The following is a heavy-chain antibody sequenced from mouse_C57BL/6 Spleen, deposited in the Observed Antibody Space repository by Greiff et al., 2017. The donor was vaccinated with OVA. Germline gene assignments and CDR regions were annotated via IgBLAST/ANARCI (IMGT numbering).Heavy chain of an antibody. Sequence: VQLQQSGPELVKPGASVKISCKASGYSFTDYNMNWVKQSHGKSLEWIGVINPNYGSTSYNEKFKGKATLTADQSSSTAYMQLNSLTSEDSAVSYFAPIYDGDYPPAYWGQGTLVTVSA. D-gene: IGHD2-3*01. J-gene: IGHJ3*01. CDR2: INPNYGST. V-gene: IGHV1-39*01. CDR1: GYSFTDYN. CDR3: APIYDGDYPPAY.